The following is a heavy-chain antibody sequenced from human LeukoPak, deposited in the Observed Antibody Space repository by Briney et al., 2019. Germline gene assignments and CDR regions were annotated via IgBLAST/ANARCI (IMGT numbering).Heavy chain of an antibody. V-gene: IGHV4-59*08. Sequence: PSETLSFTCTVSGGSISRHYWSWIRQAPGKGLEWIGYISYSGSTNYNPSLKSRVTISVDTSKNQFSLKLSSVTAADTAVFYCARHVGPGYSYGFDNWGQGSLVSVSS. CDR1: GGSISRHY. J-gene: IGHJ4*02. CDR2: ISYSGST. CDR3: ARHVGPGYSYGFDN. D-gene: IGHD5-18*01.